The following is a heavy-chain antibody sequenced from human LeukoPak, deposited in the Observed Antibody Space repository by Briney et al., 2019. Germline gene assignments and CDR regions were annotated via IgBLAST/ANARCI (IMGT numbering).Heavy chain of an antibody. D-gene: IGHD2-15*01. Sequence: ASVKVSCKVSGYTLTELSMHWVRQAPGKGLEWMGGFDPEDGETIYAQKFQGRVTMTEDTSTDTAYMELSSLRSEDTAVYYCARDQGCSGGSCYSGYYYGMDVWGQGTTVTVSS. CDR1: GYTLTELS. V-gene: IGHV1-24*01. J-gene: IGHJ6*02. CDR3: ARDQGCSGGSCYSGYYYGMDV. CDR2: FDPEDGET.